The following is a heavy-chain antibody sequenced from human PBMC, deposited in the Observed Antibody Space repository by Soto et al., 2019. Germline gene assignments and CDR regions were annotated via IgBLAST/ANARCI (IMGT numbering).Heavy chain of an antibody. J-gene: IGHJ6*02. CDR2: FDPEDAEI. D-gene: IGHD6-13*01. CDR3: ARDRIAAAVLQKSYYYYYGMDV. CDR1: GYTLTELS. V-gene: IGHV1-24*01. Sequence: ASVKVSCKVSGYTLTELSMHWVRQAPGKGLEWMGGFDPEDAEIIYAQKFQGRVTMTEDTSTDTAYTELRSLRSDDTAVYYCARDRIAAAVLQKSYYYYYGMDVWGQGTTVTVSS.